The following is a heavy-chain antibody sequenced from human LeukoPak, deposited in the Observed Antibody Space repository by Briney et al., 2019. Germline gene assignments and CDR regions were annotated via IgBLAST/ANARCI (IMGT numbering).Heavy chain of an antibody. CDR3: AKDPTTFEWGGRYYYYYYMDV. V-gene: IGHV3-74*01. D-gene: IGHD1-26*01. CDR2: INSDGSST. Sequence: PGGSLRLSCAASGFTFSSYWMHWVRQAPGKGLVWVSRINSDGSSTSYADSVKGRFTISRDNAKNTLYLQMNSLRAEDTAVYYCAKDPTTFEWGGRYYYYYYMDVWGKGTTVTVSS. J-gene: IGHJ6*03. CDR1: GFTFSSYW.